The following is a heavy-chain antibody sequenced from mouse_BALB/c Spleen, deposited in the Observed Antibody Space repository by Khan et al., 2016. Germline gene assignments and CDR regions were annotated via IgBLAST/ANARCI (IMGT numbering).Heavy chain of an antibody. V-gene: IGHV9-4*02. CDR3: AGGYYYGSSYDY. CDR1: GYTFTTAG. CDR2: INTHSGVP. Sequence: QVQLQQSGPELKKPGETVRISCKASGYTFTTAGMQWVQKMPGKGLKWIGWINTHSGVPKYAEDFKGRFAFSLETSASTAYLQISNLKNEDTATYFCAGGYYYGSSYDYWGQGTTLTVSS. J-gene: IGHJ2*01. D-gene: IGHD1-1*01.